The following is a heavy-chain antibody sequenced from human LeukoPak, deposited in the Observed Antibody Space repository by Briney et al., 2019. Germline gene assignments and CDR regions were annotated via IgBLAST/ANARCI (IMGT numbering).Heavy chain of an antibody. CDR3: ARETIVVVAGSYFDY. J-gene: IGHJ4*02. CDR2: ISYDGSNK. Sequence: GRSLRLSCAASGFTFSSYAMHWVRQAPGKGLEWVAVISYDGSNKYYADSVKGRFTISRDNSKNTLYLQMNSLRAEDTAVYYCARETIVVVAGSYFDYWGQGTLVTVSS. D-gene: IGHD2-15*01. V-gene: IGHV3-30-3*01. CDR1: GFTFSSYA.